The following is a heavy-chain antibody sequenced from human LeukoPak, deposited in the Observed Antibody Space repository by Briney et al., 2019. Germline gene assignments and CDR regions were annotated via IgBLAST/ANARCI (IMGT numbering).Heavy chain of an antibody. V-gene: IGHV1-2*02. CDR2: INPNSGGT. D-gene: IGHD1-26*01. CDR3: ARADWGEYSGSLHV. CDR1: GYTFTSYG. J-gene: IGHJ6*02. Sequence: ASVKVSCKASGYTFTSYGISWVRQAPGQGLEWMGWINPNSGGTNYAQKFQGRVTMTRDTSISTAYMELSRLRSDDTAVYYCARADWGEYSGSLHVWGQGTTVTVSS.